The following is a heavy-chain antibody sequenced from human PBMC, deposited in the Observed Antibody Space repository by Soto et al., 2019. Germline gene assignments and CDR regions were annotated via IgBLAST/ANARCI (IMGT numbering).Heavy chain of an antibody. CDR2: TYHSGHT. D-gene: IGHD3-9*01. V-gene: IGHV4-30-2*05. CDR1: GDTISTGGYT. CDR3: ARSGVDDSPSYFWFYFDY. J-gene: IGHJ4*02. Sequence: PSETLSLTCDVSGDTISTGGYTWAWIRQPPGKALEWIGHTYHSGHTYYNPSLRSRITISVDTSKNQFSLILNSVTAADTAVYYCARSGVDDSPSYFWFYFDYWGPGSQVTVSS.